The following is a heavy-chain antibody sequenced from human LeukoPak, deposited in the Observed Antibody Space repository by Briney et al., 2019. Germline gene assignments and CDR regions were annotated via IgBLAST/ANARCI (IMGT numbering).Heavy chain of an antibody. V-gene: IGHV1-69*05. CDR2: IIPIFGTE. D-gene: IGHD2-2*01. CDR1: GCTFSSYA. CDR3: ARREGYCSSTRGRDAFDI. Sequence: GASLKLSCKASGCTFSSYAISWVRQAPGKGLEWMAGIIPIFGTENYAQMLEGRVTITTDESTSLAYIVLSRMRDEDTTIYYCARREGYCSSTRGRDAFDIWGQGTMVTVSS. J-gene: IGHJ3*02.